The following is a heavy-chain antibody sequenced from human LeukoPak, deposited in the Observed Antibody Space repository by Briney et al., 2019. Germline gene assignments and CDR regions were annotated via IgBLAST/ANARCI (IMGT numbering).Heavy chain of an antibody. J-gene: IGHJ4*02. D-gene: IGHD3-22*01. V-gene: IGHV4-61*02. CDR1: GGSISSGSYY. CDR2: IYTSGST. CDR3: ARVTTGGYYNY. Sequence: SETLSVTCTVSGGSISSGSYYWSWIRQPAGKGPEWIGRIYTSGSTNYNPSLKSRVTISLDTSENHFSLKLSSVTAADTAVYYCARVTTGGYYNYWGQGTLVTVSS.